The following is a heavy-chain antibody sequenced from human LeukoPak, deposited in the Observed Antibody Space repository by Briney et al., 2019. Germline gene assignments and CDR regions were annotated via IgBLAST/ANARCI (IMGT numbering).Heavy chain of an antibody. CDR3: ARGTVATTRSGFDY. Sequence: NPSETLSLTCTVSGGSISSYYWNWIRQPPGRGLEWIGYIYYSGSTNYNPSLKSRVTISVDTSKNQFSLKLSSVTAADTAVYYCARGTVATTRSGFDYWGQGTLVTVSS. J-gene: IGHJ4*02. D-gene: IGHD4-17*01. CDR1: GGSISSYY. V-gene: IGHV4-59*01. CDR2: IYYSGST.